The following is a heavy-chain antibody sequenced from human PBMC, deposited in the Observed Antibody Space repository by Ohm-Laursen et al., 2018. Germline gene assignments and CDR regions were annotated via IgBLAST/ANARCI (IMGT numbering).Heavy chain of an antibody. V-gene: IGHV1-46*01. D-gene: IGHD6-19*01. J-gene: IGHJ4*02. CDR2: INPGANYT. CDR3: ARGGLVAGTDFDF. CDR1: GYTFTSYY. Sequence: SVKVSCKASGYTFTSYYMHWVRQAPGQGLAWMGIINPGANYTHYLPKFQGRLSVTTDTSTSTVYMHLSRLTSGDTATYFCARGGLVAGTDFDFWGQGTLVTVSS.